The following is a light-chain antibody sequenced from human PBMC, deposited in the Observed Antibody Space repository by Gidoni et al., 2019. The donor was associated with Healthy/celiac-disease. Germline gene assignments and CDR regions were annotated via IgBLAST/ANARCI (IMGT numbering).Light chain of an antibody. J-gene: IGKJ1*01. CDR3: QQYNNWLPKT. CDR1: QSVSSN. V-gene: IGKV3-15*01. Sequence: EIVMTQSPATLSVSPGERAPHSCRASQSVSSNLAWYQQKPGQAPRLLIYGASTRATGIPARFSGSGSGTEFTLTISSLQSEDFAVYYCQQYNNWLPKTFGQGTKVEIK. CDR2: GAS.